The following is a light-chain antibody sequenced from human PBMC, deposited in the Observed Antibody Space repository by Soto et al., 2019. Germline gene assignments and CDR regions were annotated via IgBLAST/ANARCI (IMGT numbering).Light chain of an antibody. V-gene: IGKV1-12*01. CDR2: AAS. Sequence: IQVTQSPPSVSASVGGRVTITWRASQGVSTWLAWYQQKPGKAPNLLIYAASSLQSGVPSRFSGSGSGTDFTLTISSLQPEDFATYYCQQSDSTPITVGQGTRLEV. J-gene: IGKJ5*01. CDR3: QQSDSTPIT. CDR1: QGVSTW.